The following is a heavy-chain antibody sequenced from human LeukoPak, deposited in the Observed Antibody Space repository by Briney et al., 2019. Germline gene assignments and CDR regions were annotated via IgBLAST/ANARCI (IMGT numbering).Heavy chain of an antibody. V-gene: IGHV1-69*13. CDR2: IIPIFGTA. J-gene: IGHJ5*02. Sequence: SLKVSCKASGGTFISYTISWVRHAPGQGLEWRGEIIPIFGTANYAQTFQGTVTLTPDASTSTAYMELSSLRSEDTAVYYCARAAGRDMAGSGMFDPWGQGNLVTVSS. CDR3: ARAAGRDMAGSGMFDP. D-gene: IGHD3-10*01. CDR1: GGTFISYT.